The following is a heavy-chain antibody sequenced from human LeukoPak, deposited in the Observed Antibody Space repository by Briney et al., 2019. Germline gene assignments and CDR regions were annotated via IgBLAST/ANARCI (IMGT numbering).Heavy chain of an antibody. Sequence: GGSLRLSCAASGFTVSSNYMSWVRQAPGKGLEWVSVIYSGGSTYYADSVKVRFTISRDNSKNTLYLQMNSLRAEDTAVYYCAREGYSSSWYYFDYWGQGTLVTVSS. CDR1: GFTVSSNY. J-gene: IGHJ4*02. D-gene: IGHD6-13*01. CDR2: IYSGGST. CDR3: AREGYSSSWYYFDY. V-gene: IGHV3-66*01.